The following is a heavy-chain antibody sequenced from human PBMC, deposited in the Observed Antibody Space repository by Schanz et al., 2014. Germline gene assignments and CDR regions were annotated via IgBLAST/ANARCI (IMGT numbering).Heavy chain of an antibody. CDR3: ARDRGYCSGGSCLTFDY. V-gene: IGHV3-23*01. Sequence: EVQLLDSGGGLVQPGGSLRLSCAASGFTFSTYAMSWVRQAPGKGLEWVSAIGYLGDTYYPDSVKGRFTISRDNSKNTLYLQMNTLRAEDTAVYYCARDRGYCSGGSCLTFDYWGQGTLVTVSS. CDR2: IGYLGDT. CDR1: GFTFSTYA. J-gene: IGHJ4*02. D-gene: IGHD2-15*01.